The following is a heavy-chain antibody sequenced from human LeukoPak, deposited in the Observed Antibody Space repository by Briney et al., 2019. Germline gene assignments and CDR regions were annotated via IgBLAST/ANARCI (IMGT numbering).Heavy chain of an antibody. CDR3: ARASMATSLYFDF. V-gene: IGHV4-39*01. CDR1: GGSISTYY. D-gene: IGHD5-24*01. Sequence: SETLSLTCTVSGGSISTYYWNWIRQPPGKGLEWIGTIYYSGSINFNPSLKSRVTISVDTSKNQFSLRLNSVTAADTAVYYCARASMATSLYFDFWGQGTLVTVSS. CDR2: IYYSGSI. J-gene: IGHJ4*02.